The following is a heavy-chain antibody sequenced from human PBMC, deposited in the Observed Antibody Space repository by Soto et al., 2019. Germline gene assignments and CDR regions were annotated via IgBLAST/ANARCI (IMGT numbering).Heavy chain of an antibody. V-gene: IGHV3-48*01. J-gene: IGHJ3*02. CDR3: ARRYYNSDAFDI. CDR1: GFFFSSYS. Sequence: GGSLRLSCAASGFFFSSYSMNWVRQAPGKGLEWVSYISSSSTTIYYADSVRGRFTISRDNSWNSLYLQMTSLRAEDTAVYYCARRYYNSDAFDIWGQGTKVTVSS. D-gene: IGHD1-1*01. CDR2: ISSSSTTI.